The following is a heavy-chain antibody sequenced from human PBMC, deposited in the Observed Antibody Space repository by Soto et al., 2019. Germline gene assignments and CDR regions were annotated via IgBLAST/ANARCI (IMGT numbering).Heavy chain of an antibody. CDR1: GYTLTELS. J-gene: IGHJ4*02. CDR3: AKWSYLDY. D-gene: IGHD3-3*01. Sequence: DSVKVSCKVSGYTLTELSMHWVRQAPGKGLEWVSTISGSDGKTYYADYVKGRFSISRDTSKNTLYLQMNSLRVDDTAVYYCAKWSYLDYWGQGTRVTVSS. CDR2: ISGSDGKT. V-gene: IGHV3-23*01.